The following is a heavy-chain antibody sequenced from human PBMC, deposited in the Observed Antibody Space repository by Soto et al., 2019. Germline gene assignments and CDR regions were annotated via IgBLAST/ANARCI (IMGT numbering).Heavy chain of an antibody. V-gene: IGHV3-23*01. CDR3: AKVRVGELVASTTLFFDY. D-gene: IGHD3-16*01. J-gene: IGHJ4*02. Sequence: EVQLLESGGGLVQPGGSLRLSCAASGFTFSSYAMSWVRQAPGKGLEWVSAISGSGGSTYYADSVKGRFTISRDSSKNTLYLQMNSLRAEDTAVHYCAKVRVGELVASTTLFFDYWGQGTLVTVSS. CDR1: GFTFSSYA. CDR2: ISGSGGST.